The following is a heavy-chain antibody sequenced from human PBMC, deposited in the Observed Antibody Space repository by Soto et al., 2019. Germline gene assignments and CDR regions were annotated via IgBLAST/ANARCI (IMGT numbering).Heavy chain of an antibody. CDR3: ARVFSQSSGSGDY. D-gene: IGHD3-22*01. CDR1: GYTFCSYG. CDR2: ISAYSGKT. V-gene: IGHV1-18*01. J-gene: IGHJ4*02. Sequence: QVQLVQSGAEVKKPGASVKVSCKAYGYTFCSYGLSWVRQAPGQGLEWMGWISAYSGKTVYTPRFKGRLTMATDTSTGTAYMELRSLRSDDTAVYYCARVFSQSSGSGDYWDQGTLVNFSS.